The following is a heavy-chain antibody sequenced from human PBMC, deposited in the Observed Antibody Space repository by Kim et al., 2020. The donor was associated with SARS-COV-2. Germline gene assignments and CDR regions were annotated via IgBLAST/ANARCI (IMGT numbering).Heavy chain of an antibody. CDR2: IYYSGST. Sequence: SETLSLTCTVSGGSISSSSYYWGWIRQPPGKGLEWIGSIYYSGSTYYNPSLKSRVTISVDTSKNQFSLKLSSVTAADTAVYYCARHDYDILTGPNWFDPWGQGTLVTVSS. CDR3: ARHDYDILTGPNWFDP. D-gene: IGHD3-9*01. V-gene: IGHV4-39*01. CDR1: GGSISSSSYY. J-gene: IGHJ5*02.